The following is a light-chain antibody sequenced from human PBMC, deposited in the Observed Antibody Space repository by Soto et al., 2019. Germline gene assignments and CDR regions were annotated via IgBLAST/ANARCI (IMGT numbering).Light chain of an antibody. V-gene: IGKV3-11*01. Sequence: EIVLTQSPATLSLCPGKRATLSCRASQSVSSYLAWYQQKPGQAPRLLIYDASNRATGIPARFSGSGSGTDFTLTISSLEPEDFAAYYCQHYSSYSSTFGQGTKVDIK. CDR2: DAS. CDR1: QSVSSY. CDR3: QHYSSYSST. J-gene: IGKJ1*01.